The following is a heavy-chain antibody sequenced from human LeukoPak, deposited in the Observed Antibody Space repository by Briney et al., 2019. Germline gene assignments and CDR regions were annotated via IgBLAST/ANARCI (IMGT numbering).Heavy chain of an antibody. D-gene: IGHD3-10*01. CDR2: ISISGSSI. CDR1: GFIFSTYS. V-gene: IGHV3-48*04. CDR3: ARERFHGSGAPKYDF. Sequence: GGSLRLSCAASGFIFSTYSMIWVRQAPGKGLEWVAYISISGSSIYYADAVKGRFTISRDNAKNSLYLQGKSLGVDDTAVYYCARERFHGSGAPKYDFWGQGTLVTVSS. J-gene: IGHJ4*02.